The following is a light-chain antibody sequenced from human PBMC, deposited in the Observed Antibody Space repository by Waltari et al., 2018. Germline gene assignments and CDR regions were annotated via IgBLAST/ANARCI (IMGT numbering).Light chain of an antibody. V-gene: IGLV2-14*03. CDR2: DVS. J-gene: IGLJ2*01. Sequence: QSALPQPASVSGSPGPSITISCTGTSSDIGYYIHVSWYQQHPGKAPKLMIYDVSNRPSGVSNRFSGSKSGNTASLTISGLQAEDEADYYCSSYTTSSTVVFGGGTKLTVL. CDR3: SSYTTSSTVV. CDR1: SSDIGYYIH.